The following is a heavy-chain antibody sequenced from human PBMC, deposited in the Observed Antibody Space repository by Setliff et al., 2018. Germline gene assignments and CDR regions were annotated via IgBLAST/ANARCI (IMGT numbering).Heavy chain of an antibody. J-gene: IGHJ6*03. CDR3: AREQWLDPPGYYYMDV. V-gene: IGHV4-4*07. CDR1: GGSISSYY. D-gene: IGHD6-19*01. Sequence: TLSLTCTVSGGSISSYYWSWIRQPAGKGLEWIGHIYIGGSANYNPSLKGRVTMSIDTSKNQFSLKLNSVTAADMAVYYCAREQWLDPPGYYYMDVWAKGTTVNVSS. CDR2: IYIGGSA.